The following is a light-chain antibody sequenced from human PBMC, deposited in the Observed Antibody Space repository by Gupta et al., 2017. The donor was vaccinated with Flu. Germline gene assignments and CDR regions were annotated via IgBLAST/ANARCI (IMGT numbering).Light chain of an antibody. CDR2: EET. Sequence: QTAMITCGGNHIGSARVHWYQLKPGQAHPLGGYEETDRPSGIPERFSGTTSVDTEKLKIRRVEAGDEADYDCQVWDTSRKHPHVFGGGTKLTVL. CDR3: QVWDTSRKHPHV. V-gene: IGLV3-21*02. CDR1: HIGSAR. J-gene: IGLJ3*02.